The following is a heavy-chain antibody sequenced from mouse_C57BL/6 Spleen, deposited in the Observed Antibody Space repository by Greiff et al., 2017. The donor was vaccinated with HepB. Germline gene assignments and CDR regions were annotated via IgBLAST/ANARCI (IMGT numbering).Heavy chain of an antibody. V-gene: IGHV1-69*01. CDR3: ARGNSPDF. J-gene: IGHJ2*01. CDR1: GYTFTSYW. D-gene: IGHD2-1*01. Sequence: VQLQQPGAELVMPGASVKLSCKASGYTFTSYWMHWVKQRPGQGLEWIGEIDPSDSYTNYNQKFKGKSTLTVDKSSSTAYIQLSSLTSEDSAVYYCARGNSPDFWGQGTTLTVSS. CDR2: IDPSDSYT.